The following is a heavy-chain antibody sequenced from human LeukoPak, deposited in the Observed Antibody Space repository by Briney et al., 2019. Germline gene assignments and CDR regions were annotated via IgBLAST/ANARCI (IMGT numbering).Heavy chain of an antibody. V-gene: IGHV2-5*02. Sequence: SGPTLVKPTQTLTLTCTFSGFSLSTGGVGVGWIRQPPGKALEWLALIYWDDDKRYSPSLKSRLTITKDTSKNQVALTMTNMDPVDTATYYCAHTPILTVTVYFDYWGQGTLVTVSS. J-gene: IGHJ4*02. CDR2: IYWDDDK. CDR3: AHTPILTVTVYFDY. D-gene: IGHD4-17*01. CDR1: GFSLSTGGVG.